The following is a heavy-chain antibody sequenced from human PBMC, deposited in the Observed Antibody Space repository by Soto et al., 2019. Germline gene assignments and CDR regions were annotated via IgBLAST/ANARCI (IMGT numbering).Heavy chain of an antibody. D-gene: IGHD6-13*01. CDR2: ITSSSGTI. V-gene: IGHV3-48*01. Sequence: EVQLVESGGGLVQPGGSLRLSCAASGFTFSSFTMNWVRQAPGKGLEWISYITSSSGTIYYADSVMGRFTISRDNAKNSLYLQMNSLRAEDTAVYYCARGGGSSSWNFDSWGQGTRVTVSS. CDR3: ARGGGSSSWNFDS. J-gene: IGHJ4*02. CDR1: GFTFSSFT.